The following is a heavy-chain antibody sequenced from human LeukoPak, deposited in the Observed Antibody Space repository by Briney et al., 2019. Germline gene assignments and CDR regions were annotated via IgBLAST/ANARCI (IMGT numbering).Heavy chain of an antibody. CDR2: INPIFGTA. V-gene: IGHV1-69*13. D-gene: IGHD4-17*01. J-gene: IGHJ6*04. CDR3: ARPFYGDYYYGMDV. CDR1: GGTFSSYA. Sequence: ASVKVSCKASGGTFSSYAISWVRQAPGQGLEWMGGINPIFGTANYAQKFQGRVTITADESTSTAYMELSSLRSEDTAVYYCARPFYGDYYYGMDVWGKGTTVTVSS.